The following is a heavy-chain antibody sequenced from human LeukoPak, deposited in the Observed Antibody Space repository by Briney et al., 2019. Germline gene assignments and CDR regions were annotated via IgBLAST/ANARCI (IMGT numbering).Heavy chain of an antibody. V-gene: IGHV4-4*09. Sequence: SETLSLTCTVSGGSISPYFWSWIRQPPGKEPEWIGYIYTDGSTKYNPSPKSRVTISLDTSKNQFSLKLSSVTAADTAVYYCARRQIYFDHWGQGTLVTVSS. CDR3: ARRQIYFDH. J-gene: IGHJ4*02. CDR1: GGSISPYF. CDR2: IYTDGST.